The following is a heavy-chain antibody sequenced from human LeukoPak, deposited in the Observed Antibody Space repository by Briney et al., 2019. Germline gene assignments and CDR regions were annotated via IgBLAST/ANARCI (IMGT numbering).Heavy chain of an antibody. CDR1: GYSISSGYY. CDR3: ARVRGYFGSGSYYPAYYFDY. V-gene: IGHV4-38-2*01. J-gene: IGHJ4*02. CDR2: IYHSGST. D-gene: IGHD3-10*01. Sequence: SETLSLTCAVSGYSISSGYYWGWIRGPAGKGLEWIGSIYHSGSTYYNPSLESRVTISVVTSKNQFSLKLSSVTAADTAVYYCARVRGYFGSGSYYPAYYFDYWGQGTLVTVSS.